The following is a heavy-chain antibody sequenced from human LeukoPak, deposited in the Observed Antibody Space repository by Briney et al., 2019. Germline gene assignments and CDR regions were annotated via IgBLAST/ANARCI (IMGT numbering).Heavy chain of an antibody. D-gene: IGHD2-2*01. V-gene: IGHV3-23*01. CDR2: ISGSGCST. J-gene: IGHJ6*02. CDR3: AKEDTYCSSTSCDLGVEHPYYYGMDV. CDR1: GFTFSSYA. Sequence: PGGSLRLSCAASGFTFSSYAMSWVRQAPGKGLEWVSAISGSGCSTYYADSVKGRFTISRDNSKNTLYLPMNSLRAEDTGVYYCAKEDTYCSSTSCDLGVEHPYYYGMDVWGQGTTVTASS.